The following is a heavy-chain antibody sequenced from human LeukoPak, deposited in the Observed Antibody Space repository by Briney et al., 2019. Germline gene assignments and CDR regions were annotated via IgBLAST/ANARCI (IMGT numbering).Heavy chain of an antibody. CDR3: ARVGDIVVVPADISY. Sequence: ASVKVSCKASGYTFTGYYMHWVRQAPGQGLEWMGWINPNSGGTNYAQKFQGRVTMTRDTSISTAYMELSWLRSDDTAVYYCARVGDIVVVPADISYWGQGTLVTVSS. D-gene: IGHD2-2*02. V-gene: IGHV1-2*02. CDR2: INPNSGGT. J-gene: IGHJ4*02. CDR1: GYTFTGYY.